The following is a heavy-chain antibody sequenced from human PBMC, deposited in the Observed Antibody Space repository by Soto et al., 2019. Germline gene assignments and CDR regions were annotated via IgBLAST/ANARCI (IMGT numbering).Heavy chain of an antibody. CDR3: ATVSDLEWLLGLDY. Sequence: GASVKVSCKASGGTFSSYAISWVRQAPGQGLEWMGGIIPIFGTANYAQKFQGRVTITADESTSTAYMELSSLRSDDTAVYYCATVSDLEWLLGLDYWGQGTLVTVSS. CDR2: IIPIFGTA. V-gene: IGHV1-69*13. J-gene: IGHJ4*02. CDR1: GGTFSSYA. D-gene: IGHD3-3*01.